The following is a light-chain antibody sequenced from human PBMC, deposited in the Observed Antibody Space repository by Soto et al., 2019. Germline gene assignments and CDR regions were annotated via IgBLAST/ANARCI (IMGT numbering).Light chain of an antibody. CDR3: LQDYNYPRM. CDR2: AAS. V-gene: IGKV1-6*01. J-gene: IGKJ1*01. CDR1: QVIRND. Sequence: IQMTQSPSSLSASVGDRVTITCRASQVIRNDLGWFQQKPGKAPKLLIYAASSLQSEVPSRFSGSGSGTDFTLTISSLQPEDFATYYCLQDYNYPRMFGQGTKVDIK.